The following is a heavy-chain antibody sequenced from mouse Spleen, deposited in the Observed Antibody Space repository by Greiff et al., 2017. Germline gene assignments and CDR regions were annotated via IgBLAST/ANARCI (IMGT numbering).Heavy chain of an antibody. J-gene: IGHJ2*01. CDR2: INYDGSST. V-gene: IGHV5-16*01. D-gene: IGHD2-2*01. CDR3: AREGDYGYDVSYFDY. Sequence: EVKLMESEGGLVQPGSSMKLSCTASGFTFSDYYMAWVRQVPEKGLEWVANINYDGSSTYYLDSLKSRFIISRDNAKNILYLQMSSLKSEDTATYYCAREGDYGYDVSYFDYWGQGTTLTVSS. CDR1: GFTFSDYY.